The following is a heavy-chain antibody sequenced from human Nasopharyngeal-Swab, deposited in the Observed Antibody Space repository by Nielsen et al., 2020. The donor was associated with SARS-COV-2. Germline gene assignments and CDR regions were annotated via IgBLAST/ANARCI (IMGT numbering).Heavy chain of an antibody. CDR2: ISSSGSTI. V-gene: IGHV3-48*03. CDR1: GFTFSSYE. CDR3: ARPTGFGEAGYFDY. J-gene: IGHJ4*02. D-gene: IGHD3-10*01. Sequence: GEPLKISCAASGFTFSSYEMNWVRQAPGKGLEWVSYISSSGSTIYYADSVKGRFTISRDNAKNSLYLQMNSLRAEDTAVYYCARPTGFGEAGYFDYWGQGTLVTVSS.